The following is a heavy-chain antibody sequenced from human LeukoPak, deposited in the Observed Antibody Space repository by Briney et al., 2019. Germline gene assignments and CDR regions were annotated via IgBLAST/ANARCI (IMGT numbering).Heavy chain of an antibody. CDR2: IYYSGST. V-gene: IGHV4-39*01. Sequence: SETLSLTCTVSGGSISSGSYYWGWIRQPPGKGLEWIGSIYYSGSTFYNPSLESRVTISVDTSKNQVSLKLSSVTAADTAVYYCARTPYYDYVRGTYRYELYYIDYWGQGTLVTVSS. J-gene: IGHJ4*02. D-gene: IGHD3-16*02. CDR3: ARTPYYDYVRGTYRYELYYIDY. CDR1: GGSISSGSYY.